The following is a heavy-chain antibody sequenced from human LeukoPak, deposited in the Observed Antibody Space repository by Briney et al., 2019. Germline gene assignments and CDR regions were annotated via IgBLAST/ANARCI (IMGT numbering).Heavy chain of an antibody. CDR2: ISSTSSYI. J-gene: IGHJ4*02. V-gene: IGHV3-21*01. Sequence: GGSLRLSCAASGFTFSSYNMNWVRQAPGKGLEWVSSISSTSSYIYYADSVKGRFTISRDNAKNSLYLQMNGLRAEDTAVYYCVRDRGNYDYWGQGTLVTVSS. D-gene: IGHD3-16*01. CDR3: VRDRGNYDY. CDR1: GFTFSSYN.